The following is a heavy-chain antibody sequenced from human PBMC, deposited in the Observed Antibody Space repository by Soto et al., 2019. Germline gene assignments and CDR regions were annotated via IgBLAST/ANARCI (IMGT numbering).Heavy chain of an antibody. CDR3: AIEGEVPAAISDLRGY. CDR1: GGTFSSYT. Sequence: QVQLVQSGAEVKKPGSSVKVSCKASGGTFSSYTISWVRQAPGQGLEWMGRIIPILGIANYAQKFQGRVTITADKSTSTAYMELSSLRSEDTAVYYCAIEGEVPAAISDLRGYWGQGTLVTVSS. CDR2: IIPILGIA. J-gene: IGHJ4*02. D-gene: IGHD2-2*02. V-gene: IGHV1-69*02.